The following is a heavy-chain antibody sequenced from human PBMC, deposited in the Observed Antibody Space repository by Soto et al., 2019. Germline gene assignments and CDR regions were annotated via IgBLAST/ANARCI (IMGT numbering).Heavy chain of an antibody. CDR2: IRSKTDGGTG. Sequence: EVQLVEAGGGLVKPGPSLTLSCAASAFTFSNAWMSWVRQAPGKGLEWVGRIRSKTDGGTGDYTAPVKCRFIISRDDSKNTVTRRMTSLKTEDTAVYYCTTEGRDWGQGTRVTVSS. CDR1: AFTFSNAW. J-gene: IGHJ4*02. V-gene: IGHV3-15*01. CDR3: TTEGRD.